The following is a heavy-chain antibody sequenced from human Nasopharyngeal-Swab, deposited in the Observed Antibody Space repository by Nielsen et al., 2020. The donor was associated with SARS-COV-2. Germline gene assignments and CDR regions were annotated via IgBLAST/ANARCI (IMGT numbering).Heavy chain of an antibody. Sequence: SESLSLTCAISGDSVSSNNVGWNWLRQSPSRGLEWLGRTYYGSKWYNHYAPSVKSRVTIKPDTSKNQFALQMDSVTPEDSAGYYCARGFLQTGFDYWGQGTLVTVSS. CDR3: ARGFLQTGFDY. J-gene: IGHJ4*02. CDR1: GDSVSSNNVG. D-gene: IGHD3-9*01. CDR2: TYYGSKWYN. V-gene: IGHV6-1*01.